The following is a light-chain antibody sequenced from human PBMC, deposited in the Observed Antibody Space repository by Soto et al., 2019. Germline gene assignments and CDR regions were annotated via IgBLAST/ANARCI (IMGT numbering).Light chain of an antibody. Sequence: QPVLTQPPSVSGAPGQRVTISCTGTFGAGYDVHWYQQLPGTAPKLLIYGDSNRPSGVPDRFSGSRSGTSASLAITGLQAEDEADYYCQSSDSSLSGSGVFGGGTKLTVL. V-gene: IGLV1-40*01. CDR1: FGAGYD. J-gene: IGLJ2*01. CDR3: QSSDSSLSGSGV. CDR2: GDS.